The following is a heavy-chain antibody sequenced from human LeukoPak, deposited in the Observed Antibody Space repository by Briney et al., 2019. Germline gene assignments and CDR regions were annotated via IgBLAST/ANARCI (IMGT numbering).Heavy chain of an antibody. CDR1: GFTLSSYA. CDR2: ISGSGGST. CDR3: AKEITMIVVDHTVIDY. Sequence: GGSLRLSCAASGFTLSSYAMSWVRQAPGKGLEWVSGISGSGGSTYYADSVKGRFTISKDNSKNTLYLQMNSLRAEDTAVYYCAKEITMIVVDHTVIDYWGQRTLVAVSS. V-gene: IGHV3-23*01. J-gene: IGHJ4*02. D-gene: IGHD3-22*01.